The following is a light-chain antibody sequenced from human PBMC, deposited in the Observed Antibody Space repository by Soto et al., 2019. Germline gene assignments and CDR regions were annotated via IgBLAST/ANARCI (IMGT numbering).Light chain of an antibody. CDR2: WAS. CDR3: HQYYSVPLT. CDR1: QSLLYNSNNKNY. Sequence: DIVMTQSPDSLAVSLGERATINCKSSQSLLYNSNNKNYLAWYQQEPGQPPKLLIYWASTRESGVPDRFSGSGSGTDFTLTISNLQAEDVAVYYCHQYYSVPLTFSGGTKVEIK. J-gene: IGKJ4*01. V-gene: IGKV4-1*01.